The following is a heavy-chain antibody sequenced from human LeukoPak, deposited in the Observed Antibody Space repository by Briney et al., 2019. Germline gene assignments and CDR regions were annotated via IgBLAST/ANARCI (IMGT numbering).Heavy chain of an antibody. D-gene: IGHD2-2*02. V-gene: IGHV1-2*02. CDR2: INPNSGGT. Sequence: ASVRVSCKASGYPFIGYYMHWVRQAPGQGLEWMGWINPNSGGTNYAQNFQGRVTVTRDTSISTAYMELSRLRSDDTAVYYCARHFYGDCSSTSCYTGFDYWGQGTLVTVSS. J-gene: IGHJ4*02. CDR3: ARHFYGDCSSTSCYTGFDY. CDR1: GYPFIGYY.